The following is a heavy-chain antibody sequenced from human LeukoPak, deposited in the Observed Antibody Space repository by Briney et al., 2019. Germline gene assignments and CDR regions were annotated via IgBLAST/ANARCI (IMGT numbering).Heavy chain of an antibody. J-gene: IGHJ4*02. Sequence: PGGSLRLSCAASGFTFSSSAMSWVRQAPGKGLEWVSSISSSSTYTYHADSVKGRFTISRDNAKNSLYLQVNNLRVEDTAVYCCAREGGQQLGLYCFDYWGQGTLVTVSS. V-gene: IGHV3-21*01. CDR3: AREGGQQLGLYCFDY. D-gene: IGHD6-13*01. CDR2: ISSSSTYT. CDR1: GFTFSSSA.